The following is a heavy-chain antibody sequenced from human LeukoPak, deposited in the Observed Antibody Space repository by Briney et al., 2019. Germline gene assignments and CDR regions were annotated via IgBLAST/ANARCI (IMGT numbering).Heavy chain of an antibody. V-gene: IGHV1-3*01. Sequence: GASVKVSCKASGYTFTSYAMHWVRQATGQRLEWMGWINAGNGNTKYSQKFQGRVTITRDTSASTAYMELSSLRSEDTAVYYCARGVGGRNYYYGMDVWGKGTTVTVSS. CDR1: GYTFTSYA. CDR2: INAGNGNT. J-gene: IGHJ6*04. CDR3: ARGVGGRNYYYGMDV. D-gene: IGHD1-26*01.